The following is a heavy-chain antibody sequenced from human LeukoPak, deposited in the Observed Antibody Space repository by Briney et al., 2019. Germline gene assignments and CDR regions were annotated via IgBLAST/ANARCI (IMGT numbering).Heavy chain of an antibody. CDR3: ATDTVYYFNL. Sequence: GGSLRLSCVASGFTFSDYSIHWVRQAPGKGLEWLSHVSSGRITYADSVRGRFTSSRDNARNSLFLQMNSLRAEDTAVYYCATDTVYYFNLWGRGTLVTVSS. V-gene: IGHV3-48*01. CDR1: GFTFSDYS. J-gene: IGHJ2*01. CDR2: VSSGRIT. D-gene: IGHD4-17*01.